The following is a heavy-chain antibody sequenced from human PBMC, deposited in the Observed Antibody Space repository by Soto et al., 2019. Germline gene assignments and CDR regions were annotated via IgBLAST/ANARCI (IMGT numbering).Heavy chain of an antibody. CDR1: GFTFNNFW. CDR2: INSDGTTT. J-gene: IGHJ4*02. V-gene: IGHV3-74*01. Sequence: PVGSLILSCAASGFTFNNFWMYWVRQTPEKGLVWVSGINSDGTTTIYADSVKGRFTISRDNAKNTLYLQMNSLTVEDTAIYYCVRDIRWGQGTLVTVSS. CDR3: VRDIR.